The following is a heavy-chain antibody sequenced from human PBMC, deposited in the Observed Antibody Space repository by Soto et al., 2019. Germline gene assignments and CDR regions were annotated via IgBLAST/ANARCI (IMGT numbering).Heavy chain of an antibody. J-gene: IGHJ3*02. V-gene: IGHV4-34*01. Sequence: PSETLSLTCTVSGGSISSYYWTWIRQPPGTGLEWIGEINHSGSTNYNPSLKSRVTISVDTSKNQFSLKLSSVTAADTAVYYCAIKYCSGGSCYDTLDAFDIWGQGKMVTVSS. CDR3: AIKYCSGGSCYDTLDAFDI. CDR1: GGSISSYY. CDR2: INHSGST. D-gene: IGHD2-15*01.